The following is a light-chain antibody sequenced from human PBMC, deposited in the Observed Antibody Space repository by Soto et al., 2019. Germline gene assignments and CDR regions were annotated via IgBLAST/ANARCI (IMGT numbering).Light chain of an antibody. Sequence: DIQLTQSPSFLSASVGDRVTISCRSSQGISSYLDWYQQKPGKAPKLLIYAASTLQSGVPSRFSGSGSGTEFTLTISSLQPEDFATYYCQQLNSYPQGTFGQGTKVDI. CDR1: QGISSY. J-gene: IGKJ1*01. V-gene: IGKV1-9*01. CDR2: AAS. CDR3: QQLNSYPQGT.